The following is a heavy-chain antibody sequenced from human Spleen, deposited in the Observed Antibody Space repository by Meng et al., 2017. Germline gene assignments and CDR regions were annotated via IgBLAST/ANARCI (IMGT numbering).Heavy chain of an antibody. D-gene: IGHD4-17*01. CDR1: GDSISGYF. CDR2: IYSSGSA. Sequence: GSLRLSCAVSGDSISGYFWTWIRQPAGKGLEWIGRIYSSGSANYNPSLKSRVTMSVDTSKNQFSLKLTSETAADTAFYYCARREHEYGDYYFDYWGPGKLVTVSS. J-gene: IGHJ4*02. V-gene: IGHV4-4*07. CDR3: ARREHEYGDYYFDY.